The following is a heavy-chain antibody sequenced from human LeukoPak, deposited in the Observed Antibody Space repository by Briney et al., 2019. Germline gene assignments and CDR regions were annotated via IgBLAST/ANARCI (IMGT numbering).Heavy chain of an antibody. D-gene: IGHD3-9*01. CDR1: VYTFTRYG. CDR2: FSASNGNT. Sequence: ASVKVSCKASVYTFTRYGISWVRQPPGHGLEWMGCFSASNGNTNYAQTLPGRVTMPTETSTRTAYMELRSLRSDDTAVYYCARDHRRSVLRYFGDMDVWGKGTTVTISS. V-gene: IGHV1-18*01. CDR3: ARDHRRSVLRYFGDMDV. J-gene: IGHJ6*03.